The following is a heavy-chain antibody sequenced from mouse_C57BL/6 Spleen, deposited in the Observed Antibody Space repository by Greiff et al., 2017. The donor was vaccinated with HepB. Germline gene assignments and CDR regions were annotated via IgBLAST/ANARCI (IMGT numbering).Heavy chain of an antibody. CDR2: ISYDGSN. J-gene: IGHJ2*01. D-gene: IGHD1-1*01. CDR3: AREARDYGRAY. V-gene: IGHV3-6*01. CDR1: GYSITSGYY. Sequence: VQLQQSGPGLVKPSQSLSLTCSVTGYSITSGYYWNWIRQFPGNKLEWMGYISYDGSNNYNPSLKNRISITRDTSKNQFFLKLNSVTTEDTATYYCAREARDYGRAYWGQGTTLTVSS.